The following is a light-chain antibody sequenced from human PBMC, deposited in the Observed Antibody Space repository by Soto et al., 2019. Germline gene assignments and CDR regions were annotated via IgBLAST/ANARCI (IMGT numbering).Light chain of an antibody. CDR1: QSISSY. CDR3: QQSYSTLPSRT. J-gene: IGKJ2*01. CDR2: AAS. Sequence: DIQMTQSPSSLSASVGDRVTITCRASQSISSYLNWYQQKPGKAPKLLIYAASSLQSEVPSRFSGSGSGTDFTLTISSLQPEDFATYYCQQSYSTLPSRTFGQGTKLEIK. V-gene: IGKV1-39*01.